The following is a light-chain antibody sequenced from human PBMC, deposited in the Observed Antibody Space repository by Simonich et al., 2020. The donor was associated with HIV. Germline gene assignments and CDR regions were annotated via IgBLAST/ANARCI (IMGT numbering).Light chain of an antibody. CDR2: GNS. CDR3: QSYDNSLSAWV. V-gene: IGLV1-40*01. J-gene: IGLJ3*02. Sequence: QSVLTQPPSVSGAPGQRVTISCTGSRSNIGANYDVHWYQQVPGTAPKVLCLGNSNRPSGVPDRFSGSKSDTSASLAITGLQAEDEADYYCQSYDNSLSAWVFGGGTKLTVL. CDR1: RSNIGANYD.